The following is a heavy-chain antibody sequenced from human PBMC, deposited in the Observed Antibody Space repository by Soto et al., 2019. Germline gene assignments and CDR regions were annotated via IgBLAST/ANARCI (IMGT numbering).Heavy chain of an antibody. CDR1: GASVSRYY. D-gene: IGHD2-8*01. Sequence: QVQLQESGPGLVKPSETLSLTCTVSGASVSRYYVAWIRQSPGKGLEWIGFLYSSGSTNYNSSLKSRVTISVDTSKTQFSLRLSSVTAADTAAYYCARRVSAYYDFWGQGTRVTVSS. J-gene: IGHJ4*02. CDR2: LYSSGST. CDR3: ARRVSAYYDF. V-gene: IGHV4-59*02.